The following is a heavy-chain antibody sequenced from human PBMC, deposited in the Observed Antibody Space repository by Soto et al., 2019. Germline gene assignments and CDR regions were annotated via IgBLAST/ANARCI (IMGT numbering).Heavy chain of an antibody. D-gene: IGHD1-26*01. CDR3: ANLASRGSYRDLYFDH. CDR1: GYNFSSSW. J-gene: IGHJ4*02. V-gene: IGHV5-51*01. CDR2: IFPGDSYT. Sequence: GESLKISCKGSGYNFSSSWIGWVRQMPGKGLEWMGIIFPGDSYTTYSPSFQGQVTVSADKSINTVYLQWSSLKASDSAIYYCANLASRGSYRDLYFDHWGQGTLVTVSS.